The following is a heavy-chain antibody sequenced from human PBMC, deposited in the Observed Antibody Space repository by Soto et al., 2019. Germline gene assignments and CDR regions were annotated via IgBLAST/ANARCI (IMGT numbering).Heavy chain of an antibody. CDR1: GGTFSSYT. D-gene: IGHD3-22*01. CDR2: IIPINGIA. Sequence: SVKVSCKASGGTFSSYTISWVRQAPGQGLEWMGRIIPINGIANYAQKFQGRVTITGDTSASTAYMELSSLRSEDTAVYYCARDQNYYDSSTLDYWGQGTLVTVSS. CDR3: ARDQNYYDSSTLDY. V-gene: IGHV1-69*04. J-gene: IGHJ4*02.